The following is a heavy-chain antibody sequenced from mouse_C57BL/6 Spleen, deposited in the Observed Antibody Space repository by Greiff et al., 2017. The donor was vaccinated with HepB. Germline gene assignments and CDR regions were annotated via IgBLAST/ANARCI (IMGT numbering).Heavy chain of an antibody. J-gene: IGHJ1*03. CDR3: VRHLSYDYDNWYFDV. CDR2: IRSKSNNYAT. CDR1: GFSFNTYA. V-gene: IGHV10-1*01. Sequence: EVKLVESGGGLVQPKGSLKLSCAASGFSFNTYAMNWVRQAPGKGLEWVARIRSKSNNYATYYADSVKDRFTISRDDSESMLYLQMNNLKTEDTAMYYCVRHLSYDYDNWYFDVWGTGTTVTVSS. D-gene: IGHD2-4*01.